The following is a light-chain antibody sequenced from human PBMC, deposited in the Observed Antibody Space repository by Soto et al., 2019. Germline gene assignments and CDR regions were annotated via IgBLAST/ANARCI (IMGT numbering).Light chain of an antibody. CDR3: QQSYSLPRT. CDR2: AAS. Sequence: DIQMTQSPSSLSASVGDRVTITCRASQSNSSIVNWYQQKPGKAPKLLIYAASSLHSGVPSRFSGSGSGIDFTLTITSLQPEDFATYYCQQSYSLPRTFGQGTKVEIK. J-gene: IGKJ1*01. CDR1: QSNSSI. V-gene: IGKV1-39*01.